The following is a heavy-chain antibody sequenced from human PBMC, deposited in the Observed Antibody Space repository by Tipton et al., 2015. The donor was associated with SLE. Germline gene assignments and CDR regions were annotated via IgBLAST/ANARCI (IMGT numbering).Heavy chain of an antibody. D-gene: IGHD6-19*01. CDR3: AKGSQWLPL. Sequence: SLRLSCAASGFMLSDHYMDWVRQAPGKGLEWVSLISGTSKRINYADSVKGRFTISRDNSKDTLYLQMTSLRAEDTAVYYCAKGSQWLPLWGQGTLVTVSS. CDR2: ISGTSKRI. CDR1: GFMLSDHY. V-gene: IGHV3-23*01. J-gene: IGHJ4*02.